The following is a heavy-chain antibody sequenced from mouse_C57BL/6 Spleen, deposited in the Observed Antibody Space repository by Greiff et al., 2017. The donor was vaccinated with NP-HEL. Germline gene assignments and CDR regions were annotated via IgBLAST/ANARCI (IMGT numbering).Heavy chain of an antibody. D-gene: IGHD1-1*01. V-gene: IGHV1-26*01. CDR3: ARDGSSYEDY. CDR2: INPNNGGT. Sequence: EVQLQQSGPELVKPGASVKISCKASGYTFTDYYMNWVKQSHGKSLEWIGDINPNNGGTSYNQKFKGKATLTVAKSYITAYMERRSLTSEDSALYYWARDGSSYEDYWGQGTTLTVSS. CDR1: GYTFTDYY. J-gene: IGHJ2*01.